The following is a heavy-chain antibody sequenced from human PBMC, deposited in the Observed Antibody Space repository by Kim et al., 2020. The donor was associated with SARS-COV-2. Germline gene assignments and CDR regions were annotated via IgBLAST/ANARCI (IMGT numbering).Heavy chain of an antibody. D-gene: IGHD6-19*01. CDR2: INHSGST. Sequence: SETLSLTCAVYGGSFSGYYWSWIRQPPGKGLEWIGEINHSGSTNYNPSLKSRVTISVDTSKNQFSLKLSSVTAADTAVYYCARGRSGIKSSGWSNGRGDYFDYWGQGTLVTVSS. V-gene: IGHV4-34*01. CDR3: ARGRSGIKSSGWSNGRGDYFDY. CDR1: GGSFSGYY. J-gene: IGHJ4*02.